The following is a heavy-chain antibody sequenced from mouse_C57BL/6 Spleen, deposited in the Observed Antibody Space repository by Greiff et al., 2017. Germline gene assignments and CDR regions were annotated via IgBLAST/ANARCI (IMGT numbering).Heavy chain of an antibody. CDR1: GYSFTGYY. Sequence: VQLQQSGPELVKPGASVTISCKASGYSFTGYYMNWVKQSPEKSLEWIGEINPSTGGTTYNQKFKAKATLTVDKSSSTAYMQLKSLTSEDSAVYYCARYGYDSAWFAYWGQGTLVTVSA. V-gene: IGHV1-42*01. D-gene: IGHD2-2*01. J-gene: IGHJ3*01. CDR3: ARYGYDSAWFAY. CDR2: INPSTGGT.